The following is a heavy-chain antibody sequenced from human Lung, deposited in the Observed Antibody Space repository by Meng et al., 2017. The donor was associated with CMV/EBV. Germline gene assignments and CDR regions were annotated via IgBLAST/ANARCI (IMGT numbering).Heavy chain of an antibody. D-gene: IGHD5-24*01. J-gene: IGHJ4*02. Sequence: RLEDAGPGQVQPSETLSLTCSVSGGSISSSSYYWGWIRQSPGKGLEWIGSIYFSGNTYYNPSLKSRVTMSVGTAQNKFSLTLRSVTAADTAVYYCVTETGYNYDNWGQGALVTVP. CDR2: IYFSGNT. V-gene: IGHV4-39*07. CDR1: GGSISSSSYY. CDR3: VTETGYNYDN.